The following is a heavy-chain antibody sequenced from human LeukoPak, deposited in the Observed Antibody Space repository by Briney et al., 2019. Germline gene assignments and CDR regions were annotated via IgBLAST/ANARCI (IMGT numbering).Heavy chain of an antibody. CDR2: IKQDGSEK. J-gene: IGHJ4*02. CDR3: ARQGAAAGIDY. Sequence: GGSLRLSCAASGFTFSNYWMGWVRQAPGKGLEWVANIKQDGSEKRYVDPVKGRFTISRDNAKNSLYLQMNSLRAEDTAVYYCARQGAAAGIDYWGQGTLVTVSS. D-gene: IGHD6-13*01. CDR1: GFTFSNYW. V-gene: IGHV3-7*01.